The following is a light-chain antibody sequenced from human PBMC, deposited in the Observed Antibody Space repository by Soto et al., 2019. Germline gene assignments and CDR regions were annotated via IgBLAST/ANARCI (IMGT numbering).Light chain of an antibody. CDR1: QSVSSSY. Sequence: EIVLTQSPGTLSLSPGERATLSCRASQSVSSSYLAWYQQKPGQAPRLLIYGASNRATGISDRFSGSGSGTDFTLTISRLEPEDFAVYYCQQYGTSSWTFGPGTKVDIK. V-gene: IGKV3-20*01. J-gene: IGKJ1*01. CDR3: QQYGTSSWT. CDR2: GAS.